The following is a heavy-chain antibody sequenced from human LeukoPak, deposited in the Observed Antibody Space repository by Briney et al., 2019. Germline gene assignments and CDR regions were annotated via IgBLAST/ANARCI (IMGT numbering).Heavy chain of an antibody. Sequence: GGSLRLSCAASGFTVSSNYMSWVRQAPGKGLEWVSVIYSGGSTYYADSVKGRFTISRDKSKNTLSLQMNSLRAEDTALYYCVRQSTYSAFDIWGHGTMVTVSS. D-gene: IGHD5-12*01. CDR3: VRQSTYSAFDI. CDR2: IYSGGST. V-gene: IGHV3-66*04. CDR1: GFTVSSNY. J-gene: IGHJ3*02.